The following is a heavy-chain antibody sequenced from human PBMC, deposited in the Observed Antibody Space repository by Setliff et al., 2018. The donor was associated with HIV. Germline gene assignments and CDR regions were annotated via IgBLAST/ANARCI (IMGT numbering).Heavy chain of an antibody. CDR3: ARGRITMVRGAFGI. CDR1: GGSISSGSYY. D-gene: IGHD3-10*01. Sequence: SETLSLTCTVSGGSISSGSYYWSWIRQPAGKGLEWIGRIYTSGSTNYNPSLKSRVTISVDTSKNQFSLKLSSVTAADTAVYYCARGRITMVRGAFGIWGQGTMVT. J-gene: IGHJ3*02. CDR2: IYTSGST. V-gene: IGHV4-61*02.